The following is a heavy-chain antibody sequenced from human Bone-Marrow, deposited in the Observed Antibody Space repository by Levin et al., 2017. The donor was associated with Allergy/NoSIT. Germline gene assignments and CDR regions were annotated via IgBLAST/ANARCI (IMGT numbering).Heavy chain of an antibody. CDR1: GYDFTISF. CDR3: AREGTSRQHDF. CDR2: INPNYGTT. J-gene: IGHJ4*02. D-gene: IGHD3-10*01. Sequence: GASVKVSCKASGYDFTISFIHWVRRAPGQGLEWMGKINPNYGTTTYAPKFQGRVAMTRDTSTGTAYMELNSLRSEDTAAYYCAREGTSRQHDFWGQGTLVTVSS. V-gene: IGHV1-46*01.